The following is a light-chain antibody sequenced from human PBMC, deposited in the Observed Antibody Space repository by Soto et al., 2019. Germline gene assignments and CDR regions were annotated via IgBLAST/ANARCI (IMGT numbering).Light chain of an antibody. V-gene: IGLV2-14*03. J-gene: IGLJ1*01. CDR1: SSDVGGYNY. CDR3: SSYTTSNTRQIV. Sequence: QSALTQPSSVYGSPGQSITISCPGTSSDVGGYNYVSWYQHHPGKAPKLIIYDVSNRPSGVSIRFSGSKSDNTASLTISGLQPEDEADYHCSSYTTSNTRQIVFGTGTKVTVL. CDR2: DVS.